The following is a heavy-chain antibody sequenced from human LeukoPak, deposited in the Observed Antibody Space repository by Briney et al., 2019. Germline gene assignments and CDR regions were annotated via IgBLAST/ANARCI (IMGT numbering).Heavy chain of an antibody. CDR1: GGSISSYY. D-gene: IGHD3-22*01. CDR3: ARHWSYDSSGYPIDY. V-gene: IGHV4-59*08. CDR2: IYYSGST. Sequence: ASETLSLTCAVSGGSISSYYWSWIRQPPGKGLEWIGYIYYSGSTNYNPSLKSRVTISVDTSKNQFSLKLSSVTAADTAVYYCARHWSYDSSGYPIDYWGQGTLVTVSS. J-gene: IGHJ4*02.